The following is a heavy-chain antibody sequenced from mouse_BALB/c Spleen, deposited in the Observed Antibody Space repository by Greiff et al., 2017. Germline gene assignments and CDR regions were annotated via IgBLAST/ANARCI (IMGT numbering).Heavy chain of an antibody. Sequence: VQLKESGPSLVKPSQTLSLTCSVTGDSITSGYWNWIRKFPGNKLEYMGYISYSGSTYYNPSLKSRISITRDTSKNQYYLQLNSVTTEDTATYYCARKPSYYYGSPALYYAMDYWGQGTSVTVSS. CDR3: ARKPSYYYGSPALYYAMDY. CDR1: GDSITSGY. D-gene: IGHD1-1*01. V-gene: IGHV3-8*02. CDR2: ISYSGST. J-gene: IGHJ4*01.